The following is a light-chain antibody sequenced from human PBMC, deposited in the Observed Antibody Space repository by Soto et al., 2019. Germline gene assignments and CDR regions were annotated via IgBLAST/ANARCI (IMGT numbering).Light chain of an antibody. CDR2: GTS. J-gene: IGKJ1*01. CDR1: QSISIW. CDR3: QHYNDYSWT. Sequence: DIHMTQSPSTLSASVGDRVTITCRASQSISIWLAWYQQKPGRAPNLLIYGTSSLESGVSSRFSGRGSGTEFTLTISSLQPDDFATYYCQHYNDYSWTFGQGTKVEIK. V-gene: IGKV1-5*03.